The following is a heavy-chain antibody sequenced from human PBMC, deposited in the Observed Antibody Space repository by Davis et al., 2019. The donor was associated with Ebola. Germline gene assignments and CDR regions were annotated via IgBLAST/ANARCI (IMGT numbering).Heavy chain of an antibody. CDR1: GFTFSSYW. J-gene: IGHJ5*02. Sequence: GESLKISCAASGFTFSSYWMSWVRQAPGKVLEWLANIKQDGSEKYYVDSVKGRFTISRDNAKNSLYLQMNSLRAEDTAVYYCAREGPGYDIRDNWFDPWGQGTLVTVSS. CDR2: IKQDGSEK. V-gene: IGHV3-7*03. CDR3: AREGPGYDIRDNWFDP. D-gene: IGHD3-9*01.